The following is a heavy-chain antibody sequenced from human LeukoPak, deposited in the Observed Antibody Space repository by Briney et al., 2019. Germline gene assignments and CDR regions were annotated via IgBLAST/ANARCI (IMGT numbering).Heavy chain of an antibody. CDR3: ARVAITMIARGGAFDI. CDR2: IKQDGSEK. D-gene: IGHD3-22*01. CDR1: GFTFSRYW. J-gene: IGHJ3*02. V-gene: IGHV3-7*01. Sequence: GGSLRLSCMISGFTFSRYWMSWVRQAPGKGLEWVANIKQDGSEKYYVDSVKGRFTISRDNAKNSLYLQMNSLRAEDTAVYYCARVAITMIARGGAFDIWGQGTMVTVSS.